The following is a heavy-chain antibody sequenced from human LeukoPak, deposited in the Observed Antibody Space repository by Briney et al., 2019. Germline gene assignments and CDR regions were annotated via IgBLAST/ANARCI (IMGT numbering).Heavy chain of an antibody. CDR2: IKEDGSEK. D-gene: IGHD3-10*01. CDR3: ARVLYGSGSHPFDY. CDR1: GFSFSLYW. Sequence: GGSLRLSCAASGFSFSLYWMTWVRQAPGKGLEWVANIKEDGSEKHYVDSVEGRFTISRDNAENSLYLQMNSLRVEDTAVYYCARVLYGSGSHPFDYGGQGTLVTVSS. V-gene: IGHV3-7*01. J-gene: IGHJ4*02.